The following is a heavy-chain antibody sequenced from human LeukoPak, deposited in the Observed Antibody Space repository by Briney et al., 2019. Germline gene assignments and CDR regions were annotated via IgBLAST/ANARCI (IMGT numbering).Heavy chain of an antibody. CDR1: GFIFNTYW. D-gene: IGHD3-10*01. V-gene: IGHV3-7*01. J-gene: IGHJ4*02. Sequence: GGSLRLSCTTSGFIFNTYWMSWVRQAPGKGLEWVANIEKDGGDKYYGDSVRGRFTISRDNAKNSLSLQMNSLRAEDTAVYYCARGHIRGWYYFDYWGQGTLVTVSS. CDR3: ARGHIRGWYYFDY. CDR2: IEKDGGDK.